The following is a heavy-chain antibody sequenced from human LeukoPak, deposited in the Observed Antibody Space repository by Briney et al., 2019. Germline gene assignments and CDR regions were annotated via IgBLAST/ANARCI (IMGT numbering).Heavy chain of an antibody. CDR2: ISGSGGST. CDR3: ASPGGSYYFVE. CDR1: GLTFINYD. J-gene: IGHJ4*02. D-gene: IGHD1-26*01. V-gene: IGHV3-23*01. Sequence: GGTLRLSCAASGLTFINYDMNWVRQAPGKGLEWVSAISGSGGSTYYTDSVKGRFTISRDNSKNTLYLQMNTLRAEDTAVYYCASPGGSYYFVEWGQGTLVTVSS.